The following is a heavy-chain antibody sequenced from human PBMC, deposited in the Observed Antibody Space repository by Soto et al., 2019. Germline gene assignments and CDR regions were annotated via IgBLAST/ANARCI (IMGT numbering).Heavy chain of an antibody. J-gene: IGHJ4*02. CDR3: AHEYYDFWSGYYTLDY. CDR1: GGSISSSSYY. CDR2: IYYSGST. V-gene: IGHV4-39*01. D-gene: IGHD3-3*01. Sequence: QLQLQESGPGLVKPSETLSLTCTVSGGSISSSSYYWGWIRQPPGKGLEGIGSIYYSGSTYYNPSLKSRVTISVDTSKNQFSLKLSSVTAADTAVYYCAHEYYDFWSGYYTLDYWGQGTLVTVSS.